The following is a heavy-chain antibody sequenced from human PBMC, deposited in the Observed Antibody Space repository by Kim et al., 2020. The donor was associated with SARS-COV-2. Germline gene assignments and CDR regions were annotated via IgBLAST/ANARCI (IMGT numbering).Heavy chain of an antibody. V-gene: IGHV4-31*03. CDR2: IYYSGST. J-gene: IGHJ6*02. CDR3: AREPPTPTTGSSDSYYYGDGMDV. CDR1: GGSISSGGYY. Sequence: SETLSLTCTVSGGSISSGGYYWSWIRQHPGKGLEWIGYIYYSGSTYYNPSLKSRVTISVDTSKNQFSLKLSSVTAADTAVYYCAREPPTPTTGSSDSYYYGDGMDVWGQGITVTVSS. D-gene: IGHD3-10*01.